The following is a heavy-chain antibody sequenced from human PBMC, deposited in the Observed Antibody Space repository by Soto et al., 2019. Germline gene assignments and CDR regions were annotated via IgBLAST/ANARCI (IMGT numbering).Heavy chain of an antibody. J-gene: IGHJ6*02. CDR2: IYYSGST. Sequence: QVQLQESGPGLVKPSQTLSLTCTVSGGSISSGGYYWSWIRQHPGKGLEWIGYIYYSGSTYYNPSLKSRVTISVATSKNQFSRKLSSVTAADTAVYYCARGGLGYCSGGSCYSAELSRYYYGMDVWGQGTTVTVSS. CDR3: ARGGLGYCSGGSCYSAELSRYYYGMDV. V-gene: IGHV4-31*03. CDR1: GGSISSGGYY. D-gene: IGHD2-15*01.